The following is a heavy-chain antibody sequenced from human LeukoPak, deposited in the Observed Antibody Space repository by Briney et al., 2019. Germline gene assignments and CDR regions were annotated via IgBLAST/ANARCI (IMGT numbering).Heavy chain of an antibody. CDR3: ARRRIQLWLRHFDY. J-gene: IGHJ4*02. V-gene: IGHV4-39*07. CDR2: IHYSGST. D-gene: IGHD5-18*01. Sequence: SETLSLTCTVSGGSISSSSYYWGWIRQPPGKGLEWIGSIHYSGSTNYNPSLKSRVTISVDTSKNQFSLKLSSVTAADTAVYYCARRRIQLWLRHFDYWGQGTLVTVSS. CDR1: GGSISSSSYY.